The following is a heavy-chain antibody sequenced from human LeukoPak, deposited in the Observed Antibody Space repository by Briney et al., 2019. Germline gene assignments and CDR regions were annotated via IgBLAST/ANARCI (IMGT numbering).Heavy chain of an antibody. Sequence: SGGSLRLSCAASGFTVSSNSVGWVRQAPGKGLEWVSVLYRGGTAYYADSVKGRFTISRDNSKNTLYLQINTLRADDTAVYYCARGGTSGTTVTYYFDYWGQGTLVTVPS. CDR1: GFTVSSNS. D-gene: IGHD5-12*01. J-gene: IGHJ4*02. CDR2: LYRGGTA. CDR3: ARGGTSGTTVTYYFDY. V-gene: IGHV3-66*01.